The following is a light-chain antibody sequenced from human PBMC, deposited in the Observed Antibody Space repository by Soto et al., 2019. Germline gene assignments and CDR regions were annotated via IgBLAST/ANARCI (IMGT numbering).Light chain of an antibody. Sequence: QSALTQPPSASGSPGQSVTISCNGTSSDVGGYNYVSWYQQHPGKVPKLMIYEVSKRPSGVPDRFAGSKSGKTASLTVSGLQAEDEADYYCSSYAGSNNLVFGGGTKLTVL. CDR3: SSYAGSNNLV. CDR1: SSDVGGYNY. CDR2: EVS. J-gene: IGLJ3*02. V-gene: IGLV2-8*01.